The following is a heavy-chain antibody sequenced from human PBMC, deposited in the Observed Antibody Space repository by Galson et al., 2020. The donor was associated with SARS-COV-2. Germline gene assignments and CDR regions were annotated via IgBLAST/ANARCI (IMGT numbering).Heavy chain of an antibody. D-gene: IGHD2-2*01. CDR2: ITWNGVSI. CDR3: AREGPASGVFDY. CDR1: GLTFDVYG. Sequence: GGSLRLSCAVSGLTFDVYGMSWVRQAPGKALEWVSGITWNGVSIGYADSVKGRFTISRDNAKNSLYLQMNSLRAEDTALYYCAREGPASGVFDYWGPGTLVTVSS. V-gene: IGHV3-20*04. J-gene: IGHJ4*02.